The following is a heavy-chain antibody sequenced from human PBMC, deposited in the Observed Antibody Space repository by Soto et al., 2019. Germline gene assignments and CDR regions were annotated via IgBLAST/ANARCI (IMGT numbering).Heavy chain of an antibody. CDR2: INYSGST. Sequence: PSETLSLTCTVSGDSISSGRSYWSWIRQHPGKGLEWIGYINYSGSTHYTPSLKSRVTISVDTSKNQFSLKLSSVTAADTAVYYCGRENQFHYFDYWGQGTLVTVSS. CDR3: GRENQFHYFDY. V-gene: IGHV4-31*03. J-gene: IGHJ4*02. D-gene: IGHD2-21*01. CDR1: GDSISSGRSY.